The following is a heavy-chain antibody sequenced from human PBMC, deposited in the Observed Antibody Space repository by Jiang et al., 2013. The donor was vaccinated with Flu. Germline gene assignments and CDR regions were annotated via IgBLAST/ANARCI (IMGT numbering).Heavy chain of an antibody. V-gene: IGHV1-18*01. CDR3: ARDPGRYYDSSGYYAGP. J-gene: IGHJ5*02. Sequence: QSGSEVKKPGASVKVSCKASGYTFTSYGISWVRQAPGQGLEWMGWISAYNGNTNYAQKLQGRVTMTTDTSTSTAYMELRSLRSDDTAVYYCARDPGRYYDSSGYYAGPWGQGTLVTVSS. D-gene: IGHD3-22*01. CDR1: GYTFTSYG. CDR2: ISAYNGNT.